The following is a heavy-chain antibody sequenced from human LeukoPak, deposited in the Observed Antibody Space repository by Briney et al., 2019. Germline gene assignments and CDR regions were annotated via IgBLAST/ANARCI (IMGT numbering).Heavy chain of an antibody. CDR1: GFTFSSYS. V-gene: IGHV3-7*01. CDR3: ARWPGTFDY. J-gene: IGHJ4*02. CDR2: IHQDGSEK. D-gene: IGHD1-1*01. Sequence: GGSLRLSCAASGFTFSSYSMNWVRQAPGKGLEWVADIHQDGSEKFYVDSVWGRFLISRDNAKNSLYLQMNSLRAEDTAVYYCARWPGTFDYWGQGTLVTVSS.